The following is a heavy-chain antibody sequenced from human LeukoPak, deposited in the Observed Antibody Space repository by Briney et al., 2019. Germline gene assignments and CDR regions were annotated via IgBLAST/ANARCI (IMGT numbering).Heavy chain of an antibody. CDR3: ARSDYGSGNYYWSLDY. Sequence: SETLSLTCAVYGGSFSGYYWSWIRQPPGKGLEWIAEIHHSGSANYNPSLKSRVTISIDTSKNQFSLKLSSVTAADTAVYYCARSDYGSGNYYWSLDYWGQGTLVTVSS. CDR1: GGSFSGYY. J-gene: IGHJ4*02. D-gene: IGHD3-10*01. CDR2: IHHSGSA. V-gene: IGHV4-34*01.